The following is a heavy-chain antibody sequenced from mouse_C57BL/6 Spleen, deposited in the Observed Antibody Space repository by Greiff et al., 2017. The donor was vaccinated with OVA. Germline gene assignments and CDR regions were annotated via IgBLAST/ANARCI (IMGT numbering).Heavy chain of an antibody. Sequence: QVQLQQPGAELVMPGASVKLSCKASGYTFTSYWMHWVKQRPGQGLEWIGEIDPSDSYTNYNQKFKGKSTLTVDKSSSTAYMQLSSLTSEDSAVYYCARFTDGGFDVWGTGTTVTVAS. CDR1: GYTFTSYW. J-gene: IGHJ1*03. CDR2: IDPSDSYT. V-gene: IGHV1-69*01. CDR3: ARFTDGGFDV.